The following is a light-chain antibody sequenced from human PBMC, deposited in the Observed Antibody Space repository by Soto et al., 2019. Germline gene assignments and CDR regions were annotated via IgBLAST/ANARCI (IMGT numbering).Light chain of an antibody. J-gene: IGKJ2*01. Sequence: EIVVTQSPGTVSLSPGERATLSCRASQSVSSTYLAWYQQKPGQAPRLLIYGASSRAAGIPDRFSGSGSGTDFTLTISRLEPEDFAVYYCQQYGSSPPEYTFGQGTKLEIK. CDR2: GAS. CDR1: QSVSSTY. V-gene: IGKV3-20*01. CDR3: QQYGSSPPEYT.